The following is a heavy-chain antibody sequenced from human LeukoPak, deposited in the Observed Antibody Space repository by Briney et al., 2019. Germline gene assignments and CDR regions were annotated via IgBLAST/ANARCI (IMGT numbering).Heavy chain of an antibody. V-gene: IGHV1-2*02. Sequence: ASVKVSCKASGYTFTGYYMHWVRQAPGQGLEWVGWIDPDTGGTHYGQKFQGRVSMTRDASISTAYMELSRLRSDDTAVYFCARGSRSRGYETWGQGTLVTVSS. D-gene: IGHD2-2*01. J-gene: IGHJ5*02. CDR1: GYTFTGYY. CDR3: ARGSRSRGYET. CDR2: IDPDTGGT.